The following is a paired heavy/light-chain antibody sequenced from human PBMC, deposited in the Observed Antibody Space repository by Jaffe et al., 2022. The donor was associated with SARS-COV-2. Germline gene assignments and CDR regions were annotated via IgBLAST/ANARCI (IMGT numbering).Light chain of an antibody. Sequence: QSALTQPASVSGSPGQSITISCTGTSSDVGSYNLVSWYQQHPDKAPKLLIYEGIKRPSGVSDRFSGSKSGNTASLTISGLQAEDDADYYCCSYAGGRTLIFGGGTKLTVL. CDR2: EGI. J-gene: IGLJ2*01. CDR3: CSYAGGRTLI. CDR1: SSDVGSYNL. V-gene: IGLV2-23*01.
Heavy chain of an antibody. V-gene: IGHV2-70*04. Sequence: QVTLKESGPALVKPTQTLTLTCTLSGLSPSTVGMRASWIRQPPGKALEWLARIDWDDDKVYSTSLRSRLTISKDTSKNQVVLTMTNMDPGDTATYYCARERSGSMDVWGQGTTVTVSS. CDR1: GLSPSTVGMR. CDR3: ARERSGSMDV. CDR2: IDWDDDK. D-gene: IGHD6-25*01. J-gene: IGHJ6*02.